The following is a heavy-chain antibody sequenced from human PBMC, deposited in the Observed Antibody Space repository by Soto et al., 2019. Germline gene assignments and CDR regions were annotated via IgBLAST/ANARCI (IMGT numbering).Heavy chain of an antibody. Sequence: ASVKVCCKASGYIFTSYSMHWVWQAPGQGLEWMGVVNPSGGSTNYAQKFQGRITMTRDTSTSTVYMDLSSLTSEDTAVYYCAREENCSDGICYSEYFQRWGQGTLVTVSS. CDR2: VNPSGGST. CDR3: AREENCSDGICYSEYFQR. CDR1: GYIFTSYS. D-gene: IGHD2-15*01. J-gene: IGHJ1*01. V-gene: IGHV1-46*01.